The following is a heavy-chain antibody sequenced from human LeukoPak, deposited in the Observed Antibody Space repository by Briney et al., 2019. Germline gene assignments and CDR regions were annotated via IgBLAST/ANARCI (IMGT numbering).Heavy chain of an antibody. V-gene: IGHV3-53*05. CDR2: VYSGGTT. CDR1: GFTVSSKH. J-gene: IGHJ4*02. CDR3: AKSAVIIGYFDY. Sequence: GGSLRLSCAASGFTVSSKHMTWVRQAPGKGLEWVSVVYSGGTTYYADSVEGRFSISRDNSKNTVILQMDSLTPEDTAVYFCAKSAVIIGYFDYWGQGTLVTVSS. D-gene: IGHD2-21*01.